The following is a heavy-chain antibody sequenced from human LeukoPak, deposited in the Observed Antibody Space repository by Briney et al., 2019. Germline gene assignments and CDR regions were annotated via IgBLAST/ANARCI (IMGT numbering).Heavy chain of an antibody. CDR3: ARGEDGGYDLYYYYYMDV. CDR2: IIPIFGTA. V-gene: IGHV1-69*05. CDR1: GGTFSSYA. Sequence: ASVKVSCKASGGTFSSYAISWVRQAPGQGLEWMGGIIPIFGTANYAQKFQGRVTITTDESTSTAYMELSSLRSEDTAVYYCARGEDGGYDLYYYYYMDVWGKGTTVTVSS. D-gene: IGHD5-12*01. J-gene: IGHJ6*03.